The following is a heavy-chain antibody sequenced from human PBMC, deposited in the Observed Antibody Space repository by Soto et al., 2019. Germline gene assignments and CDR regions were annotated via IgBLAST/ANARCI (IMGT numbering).Heavy chain of an antibody. CDR1: GGSISSSHW. D-gene: IGHD2-21*01. V-gene: IGHV4-4*02. CDR2: IYHSGTT. J-gene: IGHJ4*02. CDR3: ARGPDLGWD. Sequence: QVQLQESGPGLVKPSGTLSLTCAVSGGSISSSHWWSWVRQPPGKGLEWIGEIYHSGTTNYNPSLKSRLNISIAKSKNQISLILSPVTAADTAVYYCARGPDLGWDWGQGTLVTVSS.